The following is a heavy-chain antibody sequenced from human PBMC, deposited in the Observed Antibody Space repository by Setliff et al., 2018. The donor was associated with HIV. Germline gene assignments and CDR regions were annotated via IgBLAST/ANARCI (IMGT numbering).Heavy chain of an antibody. CDR3: ARAMVVVAAPLDAFDI. D-gene: IGHD2-15*01. J-gene: IGHJ3*02. CDR2: IYHSGST. CDR1: GYSISSGYY. Sequence: SETLSLTCTVSGYSISSGYYWGWIRQPPGKGLEWIGSIYHSGSTYYNPSLKSRVTISVDTSKNQFSLKLSAVTAADTAVYYCARAMVVVAAPLDAFDIWGQGTMVTVSS. V-gene: IGHV4-38-2*02.